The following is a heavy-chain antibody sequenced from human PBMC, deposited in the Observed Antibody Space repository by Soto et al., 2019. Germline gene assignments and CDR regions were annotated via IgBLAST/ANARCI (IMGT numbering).Heavy chain of an antibody. V-gene: IGHV4-30-4*01. Sequence: QVQLQESGPGLVKPSQILSLTCTVSGGSISNPAYYWSWIRQPPGKVLEWIGSIFYNGETSYNPSLKSRLSMAVDTSKNQFSLSLISVTASDTAVYFCAREGRLQSLDYWGQGTLVNVSS. CDR1: GGSISNPAYY. J-gene: IGHJ4*02. D-gene: IGHD4-4*01. CDR2: IFYNGET. CDR3: AREGRLQSLDY.